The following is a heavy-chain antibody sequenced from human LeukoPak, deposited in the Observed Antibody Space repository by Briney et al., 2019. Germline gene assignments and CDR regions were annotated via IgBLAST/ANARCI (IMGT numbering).Heavy chain of an antibody. Sequence: ASVKVSCKASGGTFSSYAINWVRQATGQGLEWMGWMNPNSGNTGYAQKFQGRVTITRNTSISTAYMELSSLRSEDTAVYYCASVGGLGKDYFDYWGQGTLVTVSS. CDR1: GGTFSSYA. V-gene: IGHV1-8*03. J-gene: IGHJ4*02. D-gene: IGHD7-27*01. CDR3: ASVGGLGKDYFDY. CDR2: MNPNSGNT.